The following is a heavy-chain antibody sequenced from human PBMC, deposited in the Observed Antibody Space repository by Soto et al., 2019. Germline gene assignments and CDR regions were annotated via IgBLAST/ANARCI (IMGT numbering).Heavy chain of an antibody. D-gene: IGHD6-13*01. J-gene: IGHJ6*02. CDR3: AKDTVGYIAPYDYYYGMDV. CDR1: GFTFSSYG. CDR2: ISYDGSNK. V-gene: IGHV3-30*18. Sequence: QVQLVESGGGVVQPGRSLRLSCAASGFTFSSYGMHWVRQAPGKGLEWVAVISYDGSNKYYADSVKGRFTISRDNSKNTLYLQMNSLRAEDTAVYYCAKDTVGYIAPYDYYYGMDVWGQGTTVTVSS.